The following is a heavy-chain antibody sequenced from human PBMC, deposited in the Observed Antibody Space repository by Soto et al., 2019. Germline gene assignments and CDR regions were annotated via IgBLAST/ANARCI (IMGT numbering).Heavy chain of an antibody. V-gene: IGHV3-21*01. Sequence: EVQLVESGGGLVKPGGSLRLSCAASGFTFSSYSMNWVRQAPGKGLEWVSSISSSSSYIYYADSVKGRFTISRDNAKNSLYLQMNSLRAEDTAVYYCARAGRAVTTKYYFDYRGQGTLVTVSS. CDR3: ARAGRAVTTKYYFDY. CDR1: GFTFSSYS. D-gene: IGHD4-17*01. CDR2: ISSSSSYI. J-gene: IGHJ4*02.